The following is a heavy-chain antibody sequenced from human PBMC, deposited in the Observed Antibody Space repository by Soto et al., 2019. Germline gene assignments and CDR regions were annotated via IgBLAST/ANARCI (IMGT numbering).Heavy chain of an antibody. V-gene: IGHV3-21*01. CDR2: ISSSSSYI. D-gene: IGHD3-9*01. J-gene: IGHJ4*02. Sequence: EVQLVESGGGLVKPGGSLRLSCAASGFSFISYSLNWVRQAPGKGLEWVSSISSSSSYIFYGDSVKGRFTVSRDTAKNSLYLQMNSLIAEDTAVYYCARWRGYDTLTGYYSGFDYWGQGTLVTVSS. CDR1: GFSFISYS. CDR3: ARWRGYDTLTGYYSGFDY.